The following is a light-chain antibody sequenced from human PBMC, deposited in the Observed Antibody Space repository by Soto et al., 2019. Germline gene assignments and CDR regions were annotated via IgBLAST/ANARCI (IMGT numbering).Light chain of an antibody. Sequence: DIVMTQSPLSLPVTPGEPASISCRSSQSLLHSNGYTYLDWYLQKPGQSPQPLIYLGSNRASGVPDRFSGSGSGTDFTLKISRVEAEDVGVYYCLQAVQTPPTFGQGTRLEIK. CDR2: LGS. CDR1: QSLLHSNGYTY. J-gene: IGKJ5*01. CDR3: LQAVQTPPT. V-gene: IGKV2-28*01.